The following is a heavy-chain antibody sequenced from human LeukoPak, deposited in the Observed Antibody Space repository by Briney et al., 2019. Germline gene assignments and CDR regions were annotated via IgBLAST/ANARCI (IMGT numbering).Heavy chain of an antibody. CDR3: TRGDWLLLMDV. V-gene: IGHV1-3*01. CDR1: GYTFTSYA. Sequence: ASVKVSCKASGYTFTSYAMHWVRQAPGQRLEWMGWINAGNGNTKYSQKFQGRVTITRDTSASPAYMELSSLRSEDTAVYYCTRGDWLLLMDVWGQGTTVTVSS. J-gene: IGHJ6*02. CDR2: INAGNGNT. D-gene: IGHD3-9*01.